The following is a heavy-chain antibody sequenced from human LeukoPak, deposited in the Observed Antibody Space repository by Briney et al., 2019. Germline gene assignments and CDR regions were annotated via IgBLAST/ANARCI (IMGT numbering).Heavy chain of an antibody. CDR2: ISVYNGNT. Sequence: ASVKVSCKASGYTFTSYGISWVRQAPGQGREWMGWISVYNGNTNNEQKLQGRVTMTTDTSTSTAYMELRSLRSDDTAVYYCARVYNYYDTSGYYLGNYFDHWGRGTLVTVSS. CDR1: GYTFTSYG. D-gene: IGHD3-22*01. V-gene: IGHV1-18*01. CDR3: ARVYNYYDTSGYYLGNYFDH. J-gene: IGHJ4*02.